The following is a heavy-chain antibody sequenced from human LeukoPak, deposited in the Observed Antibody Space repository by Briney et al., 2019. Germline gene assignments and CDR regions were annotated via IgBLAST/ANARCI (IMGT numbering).Heavy chain of an antibody. V-gene: IGHV1-2*02. J-gene: IGHJ4*02. CDR3: ARDSGSGNYGSFDY. Sequence: ASVKVSCKAYGYSFTGHYINWVRQAPGQGREWMGWINTNNGGTNYARKFEGRVTMTRDTSISSAFMELHSLRSDDAAMYFCARDSGSGNYGSFDYWGQGTLLAVSS. CDR1: GYSFTGHY. D-gene: IGHD3-10*01. CDR2: INTNNGGT.